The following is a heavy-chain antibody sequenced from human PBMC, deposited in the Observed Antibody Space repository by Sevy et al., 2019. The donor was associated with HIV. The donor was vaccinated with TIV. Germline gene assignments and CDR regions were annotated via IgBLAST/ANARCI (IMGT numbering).Heavy chain of an antibody. CDR2: SGST. V-gene: IGHV4-59*01. CDR3: ARGGPNQHQLDYFDY. D-gene: IGHD6-13*01. CDR1: GVCMSNYY. Sequence: SETLSLTCTVSGVCMSNYYWAWIRQPPGKGLECVGFSGSTNYNPSLKCRVTTSVDTSKNHFSLKLSSVTVADTAIYYCARGGPNQHQLDYFDYWGQGSLVTVSS. J-gene: IGHJ4*02.